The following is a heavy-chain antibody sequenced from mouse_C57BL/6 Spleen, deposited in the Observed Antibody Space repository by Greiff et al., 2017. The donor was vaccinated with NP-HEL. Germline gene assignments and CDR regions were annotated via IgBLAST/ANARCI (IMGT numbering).Heavy chain of an antibody. CDR2: INPSTGGT. CDR3: ARYDDYGSSYWYFDV. J-gene: IGHJ1*03. CDR1: GYSFTGYY. Sequence: EVQLQESGPELVKPGASVKISCKASGYSFTGYYMNWVKQSPEKSLEWIGEINPSTGGTTYNQKFKAKATLTVDKSSSTAYMQLKSLTSEDSAVYYCARYDDYGSSYWYFDVWGTGTTVTVSS. D-gene: IGHD1-1*01. V-gene: IGHV1-42*01.